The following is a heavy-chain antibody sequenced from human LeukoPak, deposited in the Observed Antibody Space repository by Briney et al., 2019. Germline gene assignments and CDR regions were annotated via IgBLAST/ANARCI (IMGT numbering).Heavy chain of an antibody. Sequence: ASVKVSCKASGYTFTGYYMHWVRQAPGQGLEWMGWINTDTGNPTYAQGFTGRFVFSLDTSVSTAYLQIGSLKAEDTAVYYCARDLRPSGSYGYFDYWGQGTLVTVSS. J-gene: IGHJ4*02. V-gene: IGHV7-4-1*01. D-gene: IGHD1-26*01. CDR1: GYTFTGYY. CDR3: ARDLRPSGSYGYFDY. CDR2: INTDTGNP.